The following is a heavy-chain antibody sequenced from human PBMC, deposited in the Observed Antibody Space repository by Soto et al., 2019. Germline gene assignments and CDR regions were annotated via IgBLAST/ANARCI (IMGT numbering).Heavy chain of an antibody. CDR3: GKDPTSYDSRAQFDS. CDR2: ISGGGGST. J-gene: IGHJ4*02. Sequence: EVKLLESGGRLVQPGGSLRLSCAASGFSFNIFAMNWVRQAPGKGLEWVSGISGGGGSTYYADSVKGRFTISRDNSNNTLYLQMNGLRAEDTAVYYGGKDPTSYDSRAQFDSWGQGTLVTVSS. V-gene: IGHV3-23*01. CDR1: GFSFNIFA. D-gene: IGHD3-22*01.